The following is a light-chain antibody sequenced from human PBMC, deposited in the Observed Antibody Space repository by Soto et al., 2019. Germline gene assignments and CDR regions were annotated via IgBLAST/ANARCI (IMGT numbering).Light chain of an antibody. J-gene: IGKJ1*01. CDR3: QQYKDYSQRP. V-gene: IGKV1-5*01. CDR2: AAS. Sequence: DIKITQSPYTLYASVGDRVTITCRASENINRWLAWYEQKPGKAPKLLIYAASSLESGVPSRFSGSGSGTDFTLTISSLQPDDFETYYCQQYKDYSQRPLGQGT. CDR1: ENINRW.